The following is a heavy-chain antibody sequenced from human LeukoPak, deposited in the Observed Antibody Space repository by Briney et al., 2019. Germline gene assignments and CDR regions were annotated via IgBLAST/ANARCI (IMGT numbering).Heavy chain of an antibody. V-gene: IGHV4-59*01. D-gene: IGHD3-3*01. CDR1: GGSISSYY. J-gene: IGHJ3*02. CDR3: ARGVGWSGAFDI. CDR2: IYYSGST. Sequence: PSETLSLTCTVSGGSISSYYWRWIRQPPGKGLEWIGYIYYSGSTNYNPSLKSRVTISVDTSKNQFSPKLSSVTAADTAVYYCARGVGWSGAFDIWGQGTMVTVSS.